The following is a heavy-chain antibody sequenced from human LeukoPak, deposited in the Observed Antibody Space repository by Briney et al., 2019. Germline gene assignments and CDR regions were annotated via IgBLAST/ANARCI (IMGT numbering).Heavy chain of an antibody. CDR1: GGSISSYY. V-gene: IGHV4-59*08. CDR2: IYYSGST. CDR3: ATGRRYYDILTGYYSYSWFDP. Sequence: SETLSLTCTVSGGSISSYYWSWIRQPPGKGLEWIGYIYYSGSTNYNPSLKSRVTISVDTSKNQFSLKLSSVTAADTAVYYCATGRRYYDILTGYYSYSWFDPWGQGTLVTVSS. J-gene: IGHJ5*02. D-gene: IGHD3-9*01.